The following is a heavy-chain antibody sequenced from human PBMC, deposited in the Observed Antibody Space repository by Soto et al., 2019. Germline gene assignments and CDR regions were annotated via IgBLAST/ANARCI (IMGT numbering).Heavy chain of an antibody. Sequence: SVKVSCKASGGTFSSYAISWVRQAPGQGLEWMGGIIPIFGTANYAQKFQGRVTITADKSTSTAYMELSSLRSEDTAVYYCARGGATYEAIYYFDYWGQGTLVTVS. CDR3: ARGGATYEAIYYFDY. D-gene: IGHD3-3*01. V-gene: IGHV1-69*06. CDR1: GGTFSSYA. J-gene: IGHJ4*02. CDR2: IIPIFGTA.